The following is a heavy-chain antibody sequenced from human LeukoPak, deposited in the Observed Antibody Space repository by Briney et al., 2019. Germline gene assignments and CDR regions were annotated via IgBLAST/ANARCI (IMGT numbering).Heavy chain of an antibody. J-gene: IGHJ4*02. V-gene: IGHV4-59*01. CDR3: ARSRVTMVRGSPNWNFDY. CDR2: IYYSGST. D-gene: IGHD3-10*01. Sequence: SETLSLTCTVSGGSINTYYWSWIRQPPGKGLEWIGYIYYSGSTNYNPSLKSRVIILVDTSKNQFSLKLSSVTAADTAAYYCARSRVTMVRGSPNWNFDYWGQGTLVTVSS. CDR1: GGSINTYY.